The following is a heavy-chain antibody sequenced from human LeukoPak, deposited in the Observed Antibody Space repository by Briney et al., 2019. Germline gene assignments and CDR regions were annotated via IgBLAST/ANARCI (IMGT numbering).Heavy chain of an antibody. V-gene: IGHV4-59*03. Sequence: SETLSLTCTVSAGSISSNCWSWLRQAPGKGLEWIGYMYDSVRTKDNPALKSRLTLSADTSKNQFSLRLSSVTAADTATYYCATIKRGYIYGYFDFWGQGILVTVSS. D-gene: IGHD5-18*01. CDR1: AGSISSNC. J-gene: IGHJ4*02. CDR3: ATIKRGYIYGYFDF. CDR2: MYDSVRT.